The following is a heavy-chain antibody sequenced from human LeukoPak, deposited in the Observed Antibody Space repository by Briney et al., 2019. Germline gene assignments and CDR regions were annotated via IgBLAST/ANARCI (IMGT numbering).Heavy chain of an antibody. CDR3: AREDSQLLPNAFDI. V-gene: IGHV7-4-1*02. D-gene: IGHD2-2*01. J-gene: IGHJ3*02. CDR2: INTNTGNP. Sequence: ASVKVSCKASGYTFTSYAMNWVRQAPGQGLEWMGWINTNTGNPTNAQGFTGRFVFSLDTSVSTAYLQISSLKAEDTAVYYCAREDSQLLPNAFDIWGQGTMVTVSS. CDR1: GYTFTSYA.